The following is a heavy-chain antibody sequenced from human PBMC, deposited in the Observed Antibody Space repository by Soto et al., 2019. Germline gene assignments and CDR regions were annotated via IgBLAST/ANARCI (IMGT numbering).Heavy chain of an antibody. CDR1: GFTFSSYS. D-gene: IGHD3-3*01. CDR3: ARHRNRDFWSGYPLWY. V-gene: IGHV3-21*01. Sequence: EVQLVESGGGLVKPGGSLRLSCAASGFTFSSYSMNWVRQAPGKGLEWVSSISSSSSYIYYADSVKGRFTISRDNAKNSLYLQMNSLRAEDTAVYYCARHRNRDFWSGYPLWYWGQGTLVTVSS. J-gene: IGHJ4*02. CDR2: ISSSSSYI.